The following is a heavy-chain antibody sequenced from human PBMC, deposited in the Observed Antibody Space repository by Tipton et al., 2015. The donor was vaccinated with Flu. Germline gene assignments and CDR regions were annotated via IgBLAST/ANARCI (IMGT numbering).Heavy chain of an antibody. CDR3: ARTSGWTLGY. D-gene: IGHD6-19*01. Sequence: LSLTCAASGFTFSSYEMNWVRQAPGKGLEWVSYISSSGSTIYYADSVKGRFTISRDNAKNSLYLQMNSLRADDTAVYYCARTSGWTLGYWGQGTLVTVSS. J-gene: IGHJ4*02. CDR2: ISSSGSTI. V-gene: IGHV3-48*03. CDR1: GFTFSSYE.